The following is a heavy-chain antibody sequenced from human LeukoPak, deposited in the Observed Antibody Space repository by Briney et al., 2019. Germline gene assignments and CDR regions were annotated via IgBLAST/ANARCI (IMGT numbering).Heavy chain of an antibody. CDR2: ISSNGGST. J-gene: IGHJ3*02. CDR3: ARRDPLGAFDI. Sequence: GGSLRPSCAASGFTFSSYAMHWVRQAPGKGLEYVSAISSNGGSTYYANSVKGRFTISRDNSKNTLYLQMGSLRAEDMAVYYCARRDPLGAFDIWGQGTMVTVSS. V-gene: IGHV3-64*01. CDR1: GFTFSSYA.